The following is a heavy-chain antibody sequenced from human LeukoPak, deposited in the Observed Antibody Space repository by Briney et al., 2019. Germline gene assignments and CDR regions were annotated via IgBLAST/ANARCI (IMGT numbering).Heavy chain of an antibody. D-gene: IGHD5-18*01. Sequence: SETLSLTCAVYGGSFSGYYWSWIRQPPGKGLEWIGEINHSGSTNYNPSLKSRVTISVDTSKNQFSLKLSSVTAADTAVYYCARGPKRGYSYFSWGQGTLVTVSS. CDR3: ARGPKRGYSYFS. CDR1: GGSFSGYY. CDR2: INHSGST. J-gene: IGHJ4*02. V-gene: IGHV4-34*01.